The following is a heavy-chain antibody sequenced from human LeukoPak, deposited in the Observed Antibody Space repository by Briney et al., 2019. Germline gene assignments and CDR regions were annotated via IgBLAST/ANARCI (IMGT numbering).Heavy chain of an antibody. D-gene: IGHD3-10*01. CDR2: ISAYNGDT. J-gene: IGHJ6*02. Sequence: GASVKVSCKTSGYTFTNYRVNWVRQAPGQGLEWMGWISAYNGDTNYGQQLQGRVTMTTDTSASTAYMVLRSLRSDDTAVYYCARSLEVRDFYYGMDVWGQGTTVTVSS. V-gene: IGHV1-18*01. CDR3: ARSLEVRDFYYGMDV. CDR1: GYTFTNYR.